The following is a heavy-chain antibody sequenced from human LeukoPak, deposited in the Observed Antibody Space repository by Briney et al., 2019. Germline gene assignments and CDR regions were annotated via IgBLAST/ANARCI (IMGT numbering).Heavy chain of an antibody. CDR3: ARVVDGWGANWYFDI. J-gene: IGHJ2*01. V-gene: IGHV3-7*03. Sequence: GGSLRLSCAASGFTFSSYWMTWVRQAPGKGLEWVANIKEDGSKKYFMNSVKGRFSISRDNADRSLYLQMHNLRVDDTAVYYCARVVDGWGANWYFDIWGRGTLVTVSS. D-gene: IGHD1-26*01. CDR1: GFTFSSYW. CDR2: IKEDGSKK.